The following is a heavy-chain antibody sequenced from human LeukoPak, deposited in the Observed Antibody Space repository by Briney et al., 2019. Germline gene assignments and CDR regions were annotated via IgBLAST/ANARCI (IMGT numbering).Heavy chain of an antibody. V-gene: IGHV3-53*01. CDR1: GFTVSTNY. CDR3: TRDPWVVAPGD. CDR2: ICSDDTT. D-gene: IGHD2-15*01. J-gene: IGHJ4*02. Sequence: GGCLRLSCAASGFTVSTNYMNWVRQAPGKGLEWVSIICSDDTTYYADSVKGRFTTSRDNSKNTLYLQMNSLRVEDTAVYYCTRDPWVVAPGDWGQGTLVTVSS.